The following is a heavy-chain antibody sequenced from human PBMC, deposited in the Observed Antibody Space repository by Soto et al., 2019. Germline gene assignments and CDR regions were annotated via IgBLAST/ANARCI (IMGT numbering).Heavy chain of an antibody. Sequence: DVQLVESGGGLVQPGGSLRLSCAASGFSFSTYWMHWVRQGPGEGLVSVSRINSDGSDTDYADSVRGRFTISRDNAKNTLSLQMNSLRGEDTAVYYCVRSKWNYYNFFGMDVWGRGTTVIVSS. J-gene: IGHJ6*02. D-gene: IGHD1-26*01. CDR2: INSDGSDT. CDR3: VRSKWNYYNFFGMDV. V-gene: IGHV3-74*01. CDR1: GFSFSTYW.